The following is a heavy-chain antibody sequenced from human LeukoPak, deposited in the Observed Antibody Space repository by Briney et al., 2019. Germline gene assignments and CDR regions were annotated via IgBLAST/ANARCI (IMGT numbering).Heavy chain of an antibody. CDR3: ARGIVVVPAAPPGVYYFDY. D-gene: IGHD2-2*01. V-gene: IGHV1-18*04. CDR2: ISAYNGNT. CDR1: GYTFTSYG. J-gene: IGHJ4*02. Sequence: ASVKVSCKASGYTFTSYGISWVRQAPGQGLEWMGWISAYNGNTNYAQKLQDRVTMTTDTSTSTAYMELRSLRSDDTAVYYCARGIVVVPAAPPGVYYFDYWGQGTLVTVSS.